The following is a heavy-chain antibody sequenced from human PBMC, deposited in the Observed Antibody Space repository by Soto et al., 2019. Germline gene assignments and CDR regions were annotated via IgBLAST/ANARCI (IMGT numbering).Heavy chain of an antibody. Sequence: PGGSLRLSCAASGFTFSSYAMHWVRQAPGKGLEWVAVISYDGSNKYYADSVKGRFTISRDNSKNTLYLQMNSLRAEDTAVYYCARDIEGDEKLNVQWLGDYWGQGTLVTVSS. J-gene: IGHJ4*02. CDR2: ISYDGSNK. CDR1: GFTFSSYA. V-gene: IGHV3-30-3*01. D-gene: IGHD6-19*01. CDR3: ARDIEGDEKLNVQWLGDY.